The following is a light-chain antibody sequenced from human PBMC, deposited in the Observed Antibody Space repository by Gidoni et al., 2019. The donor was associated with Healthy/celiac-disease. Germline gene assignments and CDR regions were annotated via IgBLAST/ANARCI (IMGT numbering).Light chain of an antibody. J-gene: IGKJ2*01. Sequence: DIQMTQSPSTLSASVGDRVTITCRASQSINTWLAWYQQKPGRAPNLLIYRASSLESVVPSRSSGGGSGTGFTLTIGSLQPDDLASYYCQRYDSYSYTFGQGTKLEIK. V-gene: IGKV1-5*03. CDR2: RAS. CDR1: QSINTW. CDR3: QRYDSYSYT.